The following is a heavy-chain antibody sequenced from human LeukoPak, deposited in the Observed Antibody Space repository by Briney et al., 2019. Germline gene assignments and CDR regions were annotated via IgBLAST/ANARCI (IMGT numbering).Heavy chain of an antibody. D-gene: IGHD3-3*01. CDR3: ARTVFWSGLPDY. J-gene: IGHJ4*02. V-gene: IGHV4-59*01. CDR2: IYYSGST. CDR1: GGSISSYY. Sequence: SETLSLTCTVSGGSISSYYWSWIRQPPGKGLEWIGYIYYSGSTNYNPSLKSRVTISVDTSKNQFSLKLSSVTAADTAVYYCARTVFWSGLPDYWGQGTLVTVSS.